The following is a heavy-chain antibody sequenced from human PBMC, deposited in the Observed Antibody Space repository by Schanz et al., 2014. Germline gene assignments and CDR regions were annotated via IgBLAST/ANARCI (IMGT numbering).Heavy chain of an antibody. CDR1: GYTLSAYS. V-gene: IGHV1-69*04. CDR3: VKDPDKYNWNDVEGMDV. J-gene: IGHJ6*01. CDR2: IIPILGIA. D-gene: IGHD1-1*01. Sequence: QVQLVQSGAEVKKPGASVKVSCKASGYTLSAYSLHWVRQAPGQGLEWMGRIIPILGIANYAQKFQGRVTITADKSTFTAYMDVSSLRSEDTAVYYCVKDPDKYNWNDVEGMDVWGPGTTVTVSS.